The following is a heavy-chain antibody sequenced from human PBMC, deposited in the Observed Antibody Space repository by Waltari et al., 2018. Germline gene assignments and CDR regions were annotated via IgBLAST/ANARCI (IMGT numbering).Heavy chain of an antibody. J-gene: IGHJ4*02. V-gene: IGHV1-2*06. CDR2: IILNSGVT. D-gene: IGHD6-13*01. CDR3: ARLGIATPGTTFDY. Sequence: QVPLVQSGAEVKKPGASVKVSCKASGYTFHGHYMPRVHQAPGQGLEWMGRIILNSGVTNYAQKFQGRVTMTRDTSISTAYMELSRLTSDDAAVYYCARLGIATPGTTFDYWGQGTLVTVSS. CDR1: GYTFHGHY.